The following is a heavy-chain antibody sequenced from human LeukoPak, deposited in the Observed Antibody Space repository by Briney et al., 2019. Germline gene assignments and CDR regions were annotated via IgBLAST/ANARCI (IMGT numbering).Heavy chain of an antibody. Sequence: GESLRISCKGSGYSFTSYWIGWVRQMPGKGLEWMGIIYPGDSDTRYSPSFQGQVTISAGKSISTAYLQWSSLKASDTAMYYCARVPPYYYGSGSYPFDPWGQGTLVTVSS. CDR3: ARVPPYYYGSGSYPFDP. J-gene: IGHJ5*02. CDR1: GYSFTSYW. D-gene: IGHD3-10*01. V-gene: IGHV5-51*01. CDR2: IYPGDSDT.